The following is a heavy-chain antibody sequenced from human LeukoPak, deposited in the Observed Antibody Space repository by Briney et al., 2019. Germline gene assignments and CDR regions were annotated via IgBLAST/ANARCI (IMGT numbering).Heavy chain of an antibody. CDR3: AGLIQYDFDY. V-gene: IGHV3-30*04. CDR1: GLTFSSYA. J-gene: IGHJ4*02. D-gene: IGHD4-11*01. CDR2: ISYDGSNE. Sequence: PGRSLRLSCAASGLTFSSYAMHWVRQAPGKGLEWVAVISYDGSNEYYADSVKGRFTISRDNSKNTLYLQMNSLRAEDTAVYYCAGLIQYDFDYWGPGTLVTVSS.